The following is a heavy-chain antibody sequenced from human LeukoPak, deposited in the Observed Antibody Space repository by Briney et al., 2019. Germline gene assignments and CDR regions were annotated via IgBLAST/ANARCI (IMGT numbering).Heavy chain of an antibody. V-gene: IGHV3-30*15. Sequence: GGSLRLSCSASGFRFSDHAMHWVRQSPGRGLEWLAFISHDGANKYYAESVEGRFTISRANSKNTVYLQLSGLRAEDTALYYCGSGDFGKLQFWGQGTLV. CDR2: ISHDGANK. CDR1: GFRFSDHA. D-gene: IGHD3-3*01. CDR3: GSGDFGKLQF. J-gene: IGHJ4*01.